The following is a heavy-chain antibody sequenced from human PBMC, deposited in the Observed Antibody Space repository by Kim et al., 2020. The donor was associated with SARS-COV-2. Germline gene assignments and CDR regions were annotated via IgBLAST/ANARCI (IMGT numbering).Heavy chain of an antibody. CDR3: ARGAYYFDASGYPSTADY. D-gene: IGHD3-22*01. J-gene: IGHJ4*02. V-gene: IGHV4-34*01. Sequence: LRSRVTVSVDTSKNQFSLKLTSVTAADTAVYYCARGAYYFDASGYPSTADYWGQGTLVTVSS.